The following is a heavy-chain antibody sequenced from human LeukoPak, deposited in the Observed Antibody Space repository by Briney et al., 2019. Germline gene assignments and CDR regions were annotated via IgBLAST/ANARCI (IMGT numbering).Heavy chain of an antibody. CDR3: ARPDPYCTSTTCPFDY. D-gene: IGHD2-2*01. CDR1: GGSFSGYY. V-gene: IGHV4-34*01. CDR2: INHSGST. Sequence: PSETLSLTCAVYGGSFSGYYWSWIRQPPGKGLEWIGEINHSGSTNYNPSLKSRVTISVDTSKNQFSLKLSSVTAADTSVYYCARPDPYCTSTTCPFDYWGQGTLVTVSS. J-gene: IGHJ4*02.